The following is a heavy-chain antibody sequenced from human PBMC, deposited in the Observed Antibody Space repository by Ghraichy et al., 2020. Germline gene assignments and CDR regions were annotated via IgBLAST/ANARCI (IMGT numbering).Heavy chain of an antibody. CDR3: ARGPEWSSSWHDY. Sequence: GSLRLSCAASGFTFSSYWMHWVRQAPGKGLVWVSRINSDASSTSYADSVKGRFTISRDNAKNTLYLQMNRLRAEDTAVYYCARGPEWSSSWHDYWGQGTLVTVSS. V-gene: IGHV3-74*01. CDR1: GFTFSSYW. D-gene: IGHD6-13*01. J-gene: IGHJ4*02. CDR2: INSDASST.